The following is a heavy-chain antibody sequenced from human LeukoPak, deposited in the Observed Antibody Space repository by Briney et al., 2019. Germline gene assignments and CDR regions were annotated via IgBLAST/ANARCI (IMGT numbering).Heavy chain of an antibody. CDR2: ISGSGGST. V-gene: IGHV3-23*01. CDR3: ATAYYYDSSGYDPIDY. CDR1: GFTFSSYA. D-gene: IGHD3-22*01. Sequence: GGSLRLSCAASGFTFSSYAMSWVRQAPGKGLEWVSAISGSGGSTYYADSVKGRFIISRDNSKNTLYLQMNSLRAEDTAVYYCATAYYYDSSGYDPIDYWGQGTLVTVSS. J-gene: IGHJ4*02.